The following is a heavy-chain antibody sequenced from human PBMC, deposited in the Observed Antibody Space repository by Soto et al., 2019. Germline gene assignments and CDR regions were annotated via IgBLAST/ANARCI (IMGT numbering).Heavy chain of an antibody. CDR1: GYSFTSYW. V-gene: IGHV5-51*01. CDR2: IYPGDSDT. CDR3: AIVAEYYYYGMDV. D-gene: IGHD6-25*01. Sequence: GESLKISCKGSGYSFTSYWIGWVRQMPGKGLECMGIIYPGDSDTRYSPSFQGQVTISADKSISTAYLQWSSLKASDTAMYYCAIVAEYYYYGMDVWGQGTTVTVSS. J-gene: IGHJ6*02.